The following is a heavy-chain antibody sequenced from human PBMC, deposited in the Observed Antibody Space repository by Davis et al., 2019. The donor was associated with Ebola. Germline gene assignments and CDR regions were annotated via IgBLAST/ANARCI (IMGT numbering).Heavy chain of an antibody. D-gene: IGHD3-16*01. J-gene: IGHJ6*02. CDR3: ARDKALRGRSTYYYYGMDV. CDR2: INHSGST. V-gene: IGHV4-34*01. Sequence: SETLSLTCAVYGVSFSGYYWSWIRQPPGKGLEWIGEINHSGSTNYNPSLKSRVIISVDTSKNQFSLKLSSVTAADTAVYYCARDKALRGRSTYYYYGMDVWGQGTTVTVSS. CDR1: GVSFSGYY.